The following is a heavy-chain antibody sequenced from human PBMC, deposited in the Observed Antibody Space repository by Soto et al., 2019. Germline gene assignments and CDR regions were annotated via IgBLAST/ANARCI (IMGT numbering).Heavy chain of an antibody. D-gene: IGHD3-16*01. Sequence: EVLLVESGGALVEPGGSLRLSCVASGFTFSHDWMHWVRQAPGKGLVWVSRINADGTYATYADSVQGRFTISRDNTKNTLFLEMNSLRVADTAVYYCVRDLRGNNMLRGYWGQGSLVTVSS. CDR2: INADGTYA. CDR1: GFTFSHDW. V-gene: IGHV3-74*03. CDR3: VRDLRGNNMLRGY. J-gene: IGHJ4*02.